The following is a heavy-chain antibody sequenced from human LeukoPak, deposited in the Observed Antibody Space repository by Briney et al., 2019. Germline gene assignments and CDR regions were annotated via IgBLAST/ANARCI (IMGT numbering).Heavy chain of an antibody. V-gene: IGHV3-72*01. CDR1: GFTFNDHY. CDR2: SENKAHSYRT. CDR3: GRGGSYRAFDI. D-gene: IGHD1-14*01. J-gene: IGHJ3*02. Sequence: GGSLRLSCAPSGFTFNDHYMDWVRQAPGQGLEWVGRSENKAHSYRTQHAASVQGRFTVSRDDSEDLLYLQMNSLKTEDTAVYYCGRGGSYRAFDIWGQGTMVTVSS.